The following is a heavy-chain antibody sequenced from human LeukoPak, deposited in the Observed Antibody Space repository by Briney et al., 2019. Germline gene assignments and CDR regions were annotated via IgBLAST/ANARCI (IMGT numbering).Heavy chain of an antibody. V-gene: IGHV1-2*02. CDR3: ARYSSGWYY. J-gene: IGHJ4*02. CDR2: INPDSGGT. Sequence: ASVKVSCKASGYTFTGYYMHWVRQAPGQGLEWMGWINPDSGGTHYAQKFQGRVTMTRDTSINTAYMELSRLTSDDTAVYFCARYSSGWYYWGQGTLVTASS. D-gene: IGHD6-19*01. CDR1: GYTFTGYY.